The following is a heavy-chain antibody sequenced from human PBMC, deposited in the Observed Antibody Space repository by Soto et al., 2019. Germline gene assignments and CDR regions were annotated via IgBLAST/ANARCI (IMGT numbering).Heavy chain of an antibody. J-gene: IGHJ6*02. CDR1: GGTFSSYA. V-gene: IGHV1-69*06. D-gene: IGHD6-13*01. CDR3: ASRTLIAAADNYYYAMVV. CDR2: IIPIFRTA. Sequence: SVKVSCKVSGGTFSSYAISWVRQAPGQGLEWMGGIIPIFRTANYAQNFQGTVTITADKSTSTAYMELSSLRSEDTAVYYCASRTLIAAADNYYYAMVVWGQGTTVTVSS.